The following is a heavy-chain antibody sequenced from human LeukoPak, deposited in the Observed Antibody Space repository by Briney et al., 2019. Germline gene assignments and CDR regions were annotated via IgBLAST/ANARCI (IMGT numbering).Heavy chain of an antibody. J-gene: IGHJ5*02. V-gene: IGHV3-23*01. CDR1: GFTFSSYA. CDR2: ISGSGGST. D-gene: IGHD2-15*01. CDR3: AKVAEIVVVVAATPSWFDP. Sequence: GGSLRLSCAASGFTFSSYAMSWVRQAPGKGLEWVSAISGSGGSTYYADSVKGRFTISRDNSKNTLYLQMNSLRAEDTAVYYCAKVAEIVVVVAATPSWFDPWGQGTLATVSS.